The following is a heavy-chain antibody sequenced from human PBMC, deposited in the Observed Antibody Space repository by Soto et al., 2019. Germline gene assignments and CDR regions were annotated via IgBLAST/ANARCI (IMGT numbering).Heavy chain of an antibody. CDR3: ARDLRDAGSSGCAPDDY. J-gene: IGHJ4*02. V-gene: IGHV1-69*04. Sequence: GASVKVSCKASGGTFSSYTISWVRQAPGQGLEWMGRIIPILGIANYAQKFQGRVTITADKSTSTAYMELSSLRSEDTAVYYCARDLRDAGSSGCAPDDYWGQGTLVTVSS. CDR1: GGTFSSYT. CDR2: IIPILGIA. D-gene: IGHD6-19*01.